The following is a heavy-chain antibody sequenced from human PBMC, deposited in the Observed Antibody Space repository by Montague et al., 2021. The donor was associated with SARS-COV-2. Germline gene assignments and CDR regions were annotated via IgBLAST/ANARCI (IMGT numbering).Heavy chain of an antibody. Sequence: SETLSLTCTVSGVSVTDYYWSWIRQPPGKGLEWVGDVLYNKGTNFNPSLKSRVAISVDTSKNQFSLNLRSVTTADTAVYYCARVAELDVFSVYYYGLDVWGQGTTVTVSS. CDR3: ARVAELDVFSVYYYGLDV. CDR2: VLYNKGT. CDR1: GVSVTDYY. D-gene: IGHD5/OR15-5a*01. J-gene: IGHJ6*02. V-gene: IGHV4-59*02.